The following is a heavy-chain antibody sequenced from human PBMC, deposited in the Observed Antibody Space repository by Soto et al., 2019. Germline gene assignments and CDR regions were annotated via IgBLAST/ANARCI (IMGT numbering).Heavy chain of an antibody. CDR2: IIPILGIA. D-gene: IGHD6-6*01. J-gene: IGHJ5*02. V-gene: IGHV1-69*02. CDR3: ARTRLGQLVLTFDP. CDR1: GGTFSSYT. Sequence: SVKVPCKASGGTFSSYTISWVRQAPGQGLEWMGRIIPILGIANYAQKFQGRVTITADKSTSTAYMELSSLRSEDTAVYYCARTRLGQLVLTFDPWGQGTLVTVSS.